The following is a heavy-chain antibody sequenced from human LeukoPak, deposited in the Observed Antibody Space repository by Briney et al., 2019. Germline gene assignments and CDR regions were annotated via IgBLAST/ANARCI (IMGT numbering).Heavy chain of an antibody. Sequence: PSETLSLTCAVYGGSFSGYYWSWIRQPPGKGLEWIGEINHSGSTNYNPSLKSRVTISVDTSKNQFSLKLSPVTAADTAVYYCARGGRSSSWSEGLFDYWGQGTLVTVSS. CDR1: GGSFSGYY. CDR3: ARGGRSSSWSEGLFDY. V-gene: IGHV4-34*01. J-gene: IGHJ4*02. D-gene: IGHD6-13*01. CDR2: INHSGST.